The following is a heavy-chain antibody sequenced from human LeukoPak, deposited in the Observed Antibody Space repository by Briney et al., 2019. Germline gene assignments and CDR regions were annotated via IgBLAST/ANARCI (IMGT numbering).Heavy chain of an antibody. D-gene: IGHD6-13*01. CDR1: GVTFSDYY. J-gene: IGHJ4*02. CDR2: ISSSGSTI. CDR3: ASAGPAAATALFDY. V-gene: IGHV3-11*01. Sequence: GGSLRLSCAVSGVTFSDYYMRWIRQAPGKGLEWVSYISSSGSTIYYADSVKGRFTISRDNAKNSLYLQMNTLRADDTAVYYCASAGPAAATALFDYWGQGTLVTVSS.